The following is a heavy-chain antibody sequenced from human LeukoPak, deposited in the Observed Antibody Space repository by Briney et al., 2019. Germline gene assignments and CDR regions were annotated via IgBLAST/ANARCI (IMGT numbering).Heavy chain of an antibody. CDR2: IKEDVSDK. Sequence: GGSLRLSCAASGFTIDDYWMSWVRQAPGKGLEWVANIKEDVSDKYYVDSVKGRFTISRDNAKNSLYLQMSRLRAEDTVVYYCARVGVAGFDYWGQGILVTVSS. J-gene: IGHJ4*02. CDR3: ARVGVAGFDY. D-gene: IGHD3-3*01. CDR1: GFTIDDYW. V-gene: IGHV3-7*03.